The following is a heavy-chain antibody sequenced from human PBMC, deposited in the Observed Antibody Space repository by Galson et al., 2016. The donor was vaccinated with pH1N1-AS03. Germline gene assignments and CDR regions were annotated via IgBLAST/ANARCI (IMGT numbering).Heavy chain of an antibody. CDR1: GFSFSSYG. D-gene: IGHD3-3*01. CDR3: VKGGGYSHGFLEYYFDS. J-gene: IGHJ4*02. V-gene: IGHV3-30*02. Sequence: SLRLSCAASGFSFSSYGMHWARQAPGRGLEWVAFIPYDGNNKYYSDSVKGRFSISRDNPTNTVYLEMNTLRPEDTAVYYCVKGGGYSHGFLEYYFDSWGQGTLVTVSS. CDR2: IPYDGNNK.